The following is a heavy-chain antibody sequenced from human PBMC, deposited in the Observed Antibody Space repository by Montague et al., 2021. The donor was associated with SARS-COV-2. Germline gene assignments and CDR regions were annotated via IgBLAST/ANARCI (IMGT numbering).Heavy chain of an antibody. CDR2: ISYDGSNK. Sequence: SLRLSCAASGFTFSDYAIYWVRQAPGKGLEWVALISYDGSNKYYADSVKGRFAISRDNSKNTLYLQMNSLRAEDTAVYFCARDRLKWGMITVGGNDYWGQGSLVTVSS. CDR3: ARDRLKWGMITVGGNDY. J-gene: IGHJ4*02. V-gene: IGHV3-30*09. D-gene: IGHD3-16*01. CDR1: GFTFSDYA.